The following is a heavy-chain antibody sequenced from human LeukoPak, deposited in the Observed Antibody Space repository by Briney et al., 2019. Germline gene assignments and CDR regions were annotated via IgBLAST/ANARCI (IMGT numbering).Heavy chain of an antibody. CDR1: GYTFTGYY. V-gene: IGHV1-2*06. D-gene: IGHD3-3*01. Sequence: ASVKVSCKASGYTFTGYYMHWVRQAPGQGLEWMGRINPNSGGTNYAQKFQGRVTMTRDTSISTAYMELSSLRSEDTAVYYCAIQTYYDFWSGYYTGNYYYYYMDVWGKGTTVTVSS. CDR2: INPNSGGT. CDR3: AIQTYYDFWSGYYTGNYYYYYMDV. J-gene: IGHJ6*03.